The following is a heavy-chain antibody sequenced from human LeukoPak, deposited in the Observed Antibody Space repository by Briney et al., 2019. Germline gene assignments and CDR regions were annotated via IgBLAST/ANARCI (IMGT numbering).Heavy chain of an antibody. V-gene: IGHV1-46*01. D-gene: IGHD3-22*01. CDR3: ARPFTADSSGYYAPFDY. CDR1: GYTFTSYY. CDR2: INPSGGST. Sequence: AASVKVSCKASGYTFTSYYMHWVRQAPGQGLEWMGIINPSGGSTSYAQMFQGRVTMTRDTSTSTVYMELSSLRSEDTAVYYCARPFTADSSGYYAPFDYWGQGTLVTVSS. J-gene: IGHJ4*02.